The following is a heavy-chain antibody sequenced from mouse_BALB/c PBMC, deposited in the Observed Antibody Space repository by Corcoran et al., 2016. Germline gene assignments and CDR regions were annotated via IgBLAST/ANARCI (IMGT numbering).Heavy chain of an antibody. D-gene: IGHD2-14*01. J-gene: IGHJ2*01. CDR1: GYTFTNYG. CDR3: ATYYRSFDY. Sequence: QIQLVQSGPELKKPGETVKISCKASGYTFTNYGMNWVKQAPGKGLKWMGWINTYTGEPTYADDFKGRFAFSLETSASTAYLQINNHKNEDTATYFCATYYRSFDYWGQGTTLTVSS. V-gene: IGHV9-3-1*01. CDR2: INTYTGEP.